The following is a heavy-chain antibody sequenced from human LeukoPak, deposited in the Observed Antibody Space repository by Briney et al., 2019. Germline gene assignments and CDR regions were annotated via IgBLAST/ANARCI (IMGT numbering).Heavy chain of an antibody. CDR1: GGSISSYY. J-gene: IGHJ4*02. CDR2: IYYSGST. V-gene: IGHV4-59*01. D-gene: IGHD5-18*01. Sequence: PSETLSLTCTVSGGSISSYYGSWIRQPAGKTLEWIGSIYYSGSTNYNPSLKSRVTISVDTSKNQFSLKLSSVTAADTALYYCARENGYRYDYWGQGTLVTVSS. CDR3: ARENGYRYDY.